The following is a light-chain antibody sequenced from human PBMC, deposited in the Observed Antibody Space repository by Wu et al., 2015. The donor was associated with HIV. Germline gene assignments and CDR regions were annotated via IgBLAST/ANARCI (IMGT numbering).Light chain of an antibody. J-gene: IGKJ1*01. CDR2: AAS. CDR3: QQSYNTPWT. V-gene: IGKV1-39*01. Sequence: DIQMTQSPSSLSASVGDRDTITCRASQSISSYLNWYQQKPGKAPKLLIYAASSLQSGVPSRFSGSGSGTDFTLTISSLQPEDFATYYCQQSYNTPWTFGQGTKVEIK. CDR1: QSISSY.